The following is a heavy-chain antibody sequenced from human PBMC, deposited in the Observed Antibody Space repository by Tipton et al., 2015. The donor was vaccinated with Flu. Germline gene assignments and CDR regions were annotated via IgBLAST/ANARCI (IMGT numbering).Heavy chain of an antibody. V-gene: IGHV4-59*01. CDR3: ARYGTYDGSRYFQH. Sequence: TLSLTCTVSGGSISGYYWTWIRQPPGKGLEWIGYIYYSGSTNYNPSPKSRVTISVDTSKNQFSLKLSSVTAADTAVYYCARYGTYDGSRYFQHWGQSTLVTVSS. D-gene: IGHD1-26*01. CDR2: IYYSGST. CDR1: GGSISGYY. J-gene: IGHJ1*01.